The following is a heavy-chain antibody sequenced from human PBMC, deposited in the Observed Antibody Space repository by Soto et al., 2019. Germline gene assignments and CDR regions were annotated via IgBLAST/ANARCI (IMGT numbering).Heavy chain of an antibody. CDR3: ARLPSSGYYPRYDD. V-gene: IGHV1-69*01. Sequence: QVQLVQSGAEVKKPGSSVRVSCKASGDTFSSDAMSWVRQAPGQGLEWMGGIIPFLRRTNYAQKFQGRVSITADESTSKAFLELSSLRSDDTAVYYCARLPSSGYYPRYDDWGQGTLVTVSS. D-gene: IGHD3-22*01. CDR2: IIPFLRRT. J-gene: IGHJ4*02. CDR1: GDTFSSDA.